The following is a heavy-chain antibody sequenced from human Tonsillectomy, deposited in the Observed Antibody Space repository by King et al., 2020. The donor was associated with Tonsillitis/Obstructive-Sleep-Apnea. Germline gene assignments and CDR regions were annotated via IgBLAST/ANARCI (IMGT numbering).Heavy chain of an antibody. CDR1: GVIFSSYW. J-gene: IGHJ4*02. D-gene: IGHD7-27*01. CDR2: IKRDGSEK. CDR3: ARDSSGSLDY. Sequence: VQLVESGGDLVQPGGSLRLSCAASGVIFSSYWMAWVRQAPGKGLEWVANIKRDGSEKNYVDSVKGRFTMSRDNAKNSLYLQMNSLRVEDTAVYYCARDSSGSLDYWGQGILVTVSS. V-gene: IGHV3-7*03.